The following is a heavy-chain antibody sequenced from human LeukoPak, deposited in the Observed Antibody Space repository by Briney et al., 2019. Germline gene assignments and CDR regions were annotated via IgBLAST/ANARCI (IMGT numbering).Heavy chain of an antibody. V-gene: IGHV1-18*01. J-gene: IGHJ4*02. Sequence: GASVKVSCKASGYTFTSYGISWVRQAPEQGLEWMGWISAYNGNTNYAQKLQGRVTMTTDTSTSTAYMELRSLRPDDTAVYYCARARTSLYYFDYWGQGTLVTVSS. CDR1: GYTFTSYG. D-gene: IGHD1-14*01. CDR3: ARARTSLYYFDY. CDR2: ISAYNGNT.